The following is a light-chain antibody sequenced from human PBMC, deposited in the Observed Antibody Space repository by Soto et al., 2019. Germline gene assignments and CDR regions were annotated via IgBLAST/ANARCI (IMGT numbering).Light chain of an antibody. Sequence: SYELTQPPSVSVAPGKTARITCGGNSIGSESVNWYQQRPGQAPVLVIYYDSDRPSGIPERFSGSNSGNTATLTISGVEAGDEADYYCQVWHTGSDHQVFGGGTKLTVL. V-gene: IGLV3-21*04. J-gene: IGLJ3*02. CDR3: QVWHTGSDHQV. CDR2: YDS. CDR1: SIGSES.